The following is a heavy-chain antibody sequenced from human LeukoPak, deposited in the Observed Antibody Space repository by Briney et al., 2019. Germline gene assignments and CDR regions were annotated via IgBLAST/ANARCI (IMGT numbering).Heavy chain of an antibody. CDR2: IYYSGST. J-gene: IGHJ5*02. CDR1: GGSINSSSYY. Sequence: SETLSLTCTVSGGSINSSSYYWGWIRQPPGKGLEWIGSIYYSGSTYYNPSLKSRVTISVDTSKNQFSLKLSSVTAADTAVYYCAREWVTTTIIVIRGVRFDPWGQGTLVTVSS. CDR3: AREWVTTTIIVIRGVRFDP. V-gene: IGHV4-39*07. D-gene: IGHD3-22*01.